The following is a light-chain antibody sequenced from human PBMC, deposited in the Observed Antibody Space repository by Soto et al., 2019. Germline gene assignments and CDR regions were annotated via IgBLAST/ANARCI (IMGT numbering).Light chain of an antibody. CDR1: QSISNW. Sequence: DIQMTQSPSTLSASVGDRVTITCRASQSISNWLAWYQQKPGKAPKLLIYKTSTLQGGVTSRFSGSGSGTEFTLTISSLQADDSATYYCQQYNHYLSYSFGRGTTLEIK. J-gene: IGKJ2*03. CDR3: QQYNHYLSYS. V-gene: IGKV1-5*03. CDR2: KTS.